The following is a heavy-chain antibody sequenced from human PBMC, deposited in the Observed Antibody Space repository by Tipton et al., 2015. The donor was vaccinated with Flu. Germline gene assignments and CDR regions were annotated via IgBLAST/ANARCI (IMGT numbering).Heavy chain of an antibody. CDR1: GCSISSGYC. CDR2: IYHSGST. J-gene: IGHJ4*02. D-gene: IGHD1-7*01. CDR3: ASFISEYNWNYGEGLDY. V-gene: IGHV4-38-2*02. Sequence: TLSLTCTVSGCSISSGYCWGWIRQPPGKGLEWIGSIYHSGSTYYNPSLKSRVTISVDTSKNQFSLKLSSVTAADTAVYYCASFISEYNWNYGEGLDYWGQGTLVTVSS.